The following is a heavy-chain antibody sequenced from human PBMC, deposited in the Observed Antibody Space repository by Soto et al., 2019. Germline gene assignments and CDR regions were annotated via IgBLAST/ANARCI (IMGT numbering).Heavy chain of an antibody. D-gene: IGHD6-19*01. CDR2: ISAYNGNT. J-gene: IGHJ4*02. V-gene: IGHV1-18*01. CDR3: ARDLGEKQVAGLRSRDS. CDR1: GYTFTSYG. Sequence: QVQLVQSGAEVKKPGASVKVSCKASGYTFTSYGISWVRQAPGQGLEWMGWISAYNGNTNYAQKLQGRVTMTTATSXSXXYMAQRSLRSDDTAGYYCARDLGEKQVAGLRSRDSWGQGTLVTVSS.